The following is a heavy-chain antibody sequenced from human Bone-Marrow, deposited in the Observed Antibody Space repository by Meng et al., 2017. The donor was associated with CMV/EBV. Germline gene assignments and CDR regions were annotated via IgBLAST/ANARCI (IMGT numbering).Heavy chain of an antibody. Sequence: GESLKISCVVSRFTFRNYWMHWVRQVPGKGLVWVSRINNDGSNRDYVDSVKGRFTISRDNAKNSLYLQMNSLRAEDTAVYYCARDVGEYLPMAFDYWGQGTLVTVSS. CDR3: ARDVGEYLPMAFDY. D-gene: IGHD3-10*01. J-gene: IGHJ4*02. CDR2: INNDGSNR. CDR1: RFTFRNYW. V-gene: IGHV3-74*01.